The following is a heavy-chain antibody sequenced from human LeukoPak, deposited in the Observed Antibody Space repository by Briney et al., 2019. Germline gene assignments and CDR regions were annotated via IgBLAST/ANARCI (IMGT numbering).Heavy chain of an antibody. D-gene: IGHD3-16*01. V-gene: IGHV3-74*01. CDR3: TTGPSYGYEW. Sequence: GGSLRLSCAASGMTFSDHWMHWVRQVPGKGLVWVSLIKTGGRTTIYADSVKGQFTISRDNGKSTLYLQMNSLRAEDTAIYYCTTGPSYGYEWWGQGTVVTVSS. CDR2: IKTGGRTT. CDR1: GMTFSDHW. J-gene: IGHJ1*01.